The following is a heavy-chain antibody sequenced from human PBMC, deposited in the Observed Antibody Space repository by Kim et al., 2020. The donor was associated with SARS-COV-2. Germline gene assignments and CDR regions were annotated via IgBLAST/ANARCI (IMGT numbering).Heavy chain of an antibody. CDR1: GASISTYY. J-gene: IGHJ3*02. CDR2: VYYTGSA. V-gene: IGHV4-59*13. Sequence: SETLSLTCTVSGASISTYYWSWIRQPPGKGLEWIGYVYYTGSANYNPSLKSRVTMSVDTSKNQFSRRLTSVTAADTAVYYCVKSQRAYDIWGQGTMVTVSS. CDR3: VKSQRAYDI.